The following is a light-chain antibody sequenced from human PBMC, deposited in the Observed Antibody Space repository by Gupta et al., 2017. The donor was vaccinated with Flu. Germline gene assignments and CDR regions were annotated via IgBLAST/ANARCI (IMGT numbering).Light chain of an antibody. Sequence: QATLSVSPGERAALSCRASQSVGSALAWYQQKPGQAPKLLIYGASTKTSYFPARFSGSGSGTEFTLTISSLQSEDCAIYYCQQYNNWPLTFGGGTKVEIK. CDR3: QQYNNWPLT. V-gene: IGKV3-15*01. CDR2: GAS. J-gene: IGKJ4*01. CDR1: QSVGSA.